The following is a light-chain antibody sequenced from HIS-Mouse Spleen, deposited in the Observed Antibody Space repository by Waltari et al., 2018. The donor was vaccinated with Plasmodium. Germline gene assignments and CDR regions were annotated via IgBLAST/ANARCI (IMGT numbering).Light chain of an antibody. V-gene: IGKV3-20*01. CDR2: GAS. Sequence: EIVLTQSPGTLSLSPGERATLSCRASQSVSSSYLAWYQQTPGQAPRLLIYGASSRATGIPDRFSGSGSGTYVTLTISRLEPENFAVNYCQQDGGPGTFGQGTKVEIK. CDR3: QQDGGPGT. CDR1: QSVSSSY. J-gene: IGKJ1*01.